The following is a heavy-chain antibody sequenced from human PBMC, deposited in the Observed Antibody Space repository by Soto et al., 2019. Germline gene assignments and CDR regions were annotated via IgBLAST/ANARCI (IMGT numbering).Heavy chain of an antibody. Sequence: GGSLRLSCAASGFTVSSNYMSWVCQAPGKGLEWVSVIYSGGSTYYADSVKGRVTMTRDTSTSTVYMELSSLRSEDTAVYYCAVRKSKNNEPQHGRLLDAFDIWGQGTMVTVSS. CDR2: IYSGGST. CDR3: AVRKSKNNEPQHGRLLDAFDI. CDR1: GFTVSSNY. V-gene: IGHV3-53*05. J-gene: IGHJ3*02. D-gene: IGHD1-1*01.